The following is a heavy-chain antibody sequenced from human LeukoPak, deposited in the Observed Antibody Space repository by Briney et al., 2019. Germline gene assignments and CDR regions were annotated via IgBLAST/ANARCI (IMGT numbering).Heavy chain of an antibody. CDR3: AKQRRDGYNYFDY. Sequence: SETLSLTCAVYGGSFSGYYWSWIRQPPGKGLEWIGEIHHSGDTNHNPSLKSRVTISLDTSKNQFSLKLSSVTAADTAVYYCAKQRRDGYNYFDYWGQGTLVTVSS. V-gene: IGHV4-34*01. CDR1: GGSFSGYY. D-gene: IGHD5-24*01. CDR2: IHHSGDT. J-gene: IGHJ4*02.